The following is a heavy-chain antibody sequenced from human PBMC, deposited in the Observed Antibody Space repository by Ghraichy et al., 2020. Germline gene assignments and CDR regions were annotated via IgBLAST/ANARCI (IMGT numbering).Heavy chain of an antibody. CDR1: GFTFSSYA. CDR3: AKDKGGVYGSGSYYNFLYYYYGMDV. CDR2: ISGSGGST. D-gene: IGHD3-10*01. V-gene: IGHV3-23*01. Sequence: GESLNISCAASGFTFSSYAMSWVRQAPGKGLEWVSAISGSGGSTYYADSVKGRFTISRDNSKNTLYLQMNSLRAEDTAVYYCAKDKGGVYGSGSYYNFLYYYYGMDVWGQGTTVTVSS. J-gene: IGHJ6*02.